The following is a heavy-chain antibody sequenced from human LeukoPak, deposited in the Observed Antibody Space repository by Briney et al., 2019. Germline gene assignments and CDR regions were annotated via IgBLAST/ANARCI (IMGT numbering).Heavy chain of an antibody. V-gene: IGHV3-66*01. J-gene: IGHJ6*02. D-gene: IGHD4-11*01. Sequence: GGSLRLSCAASRFTVSSNYMSWVRQAPGKGLEWVSVIYSGGSTYYADSVKGRFTISRDNSKNTLYLQMNSLRAEDTAVYYCARATTPRDGMDVWGQGTTVTVSS. CDR2: IYSGGST. CDR3: ARATTPRDGMDV. CDR1: RFTVSSNY.